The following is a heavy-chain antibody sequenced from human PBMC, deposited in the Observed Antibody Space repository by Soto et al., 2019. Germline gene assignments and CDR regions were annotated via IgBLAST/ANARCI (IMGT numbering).Heavy chain of an antibody. Sequence: QPGGSLRLSCAASGFTFSSYALSWVRQAPGKGLEWVSAISGSAGSTYYADSVKGRFTISRDNAKNSLYLQMNSLRAEDTAVYFCARDWGTPGRGSAVGYYYHYGMDVWGQGTTFTVS. CDR3: ARDWGTPGRGSAVGYYYHYGMDV. V-gene: IGHV3-23*01. J-gene: IGHJ6*02. CDR2: ISGSAGST. D-gene: IGHD6-19*01. CDR1: GFTFSSYA.